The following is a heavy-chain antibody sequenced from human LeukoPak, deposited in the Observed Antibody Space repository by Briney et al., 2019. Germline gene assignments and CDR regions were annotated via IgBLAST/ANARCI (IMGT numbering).Heavy chain of an antibody. Sequence: GGSLRLSCAASGFTFSSYAMSWVRQAPGKGLEWVSFISPSGDRTSNADSVEGGFTISRDNTRNTLYLQMNSLRDEDTGVYYCAIMHGYYDGSGFWVQWGQGTLVTVSS. CDR3: AIMHGYYDGSGFWVQ. V-gene: IGHV3-23*01. CDR2: ISPSGDRT. J-gene: IGHJ4*02. D-gene: IGHD3-22*01. CDR1: GFTFSSYA.